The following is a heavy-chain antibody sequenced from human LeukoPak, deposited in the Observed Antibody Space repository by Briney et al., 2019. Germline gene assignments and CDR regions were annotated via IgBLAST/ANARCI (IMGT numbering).Heavy chain of an antibody. CDR1: GGSISSYC. J-gene: IGHJ4*02. D-gene: IGHD6-19*01. CDR3: ARGGWLVLDY. Sequence: SETLSLTGTVSGGSISSYCWSWIRQPPGKGLEWIGYIYYSGSTNYNPSLKSRVTISVDTSKNQFSLKLSSVTAADTAVYYCARGGWLVLDYWGQGTLVTVSS. V-gene: IGHV4-59*01. CDR2: IYYSGST.